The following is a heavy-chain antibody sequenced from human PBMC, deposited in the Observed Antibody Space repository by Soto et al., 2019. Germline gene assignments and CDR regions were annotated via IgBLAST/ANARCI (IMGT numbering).Heavy chain of an antibody. CDR2: INDSGST. Sequence: QVQLQQWGAGLLKPSETLSLTCAVYGGPFSGFYWSWIRQPPGKGLGWIGEINDSGSTNYNPSLKSRVTLSVDTSKNQFSLKLSSMTAADTAVYYCARFRRGPAALFDKDWGQGILVTVSS. V-gene: IGHV4-34*02. J-gene: IGHJ4*02. CDR1: GGPFSGFY. D-gene: IGHD2-2*01. CDR3: ARFRRGPAALFDKD.